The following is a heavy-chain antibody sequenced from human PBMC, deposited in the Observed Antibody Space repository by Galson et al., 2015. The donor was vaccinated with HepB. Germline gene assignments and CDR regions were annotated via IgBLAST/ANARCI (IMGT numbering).Heavy chain of an antibody. J-gene: IGHJ5*02. CDR2: ISGRSDYI. D-gene: IGHD6-19*01. CDR1: GFVFSNYR. V-gene: IGHV3-21*01. Sequence: SLRHSCAASGFVFSNYRMNWVRQAPGKGLEWVSSISGRSDYIHYADSVKGRFTISRDNAKNSLFLQMNSLRAEDTAMYYCARDWGIAVAATWFFDPWGQGTLVTVSS. CDR3: ARDWGIAVAATWFFDP.